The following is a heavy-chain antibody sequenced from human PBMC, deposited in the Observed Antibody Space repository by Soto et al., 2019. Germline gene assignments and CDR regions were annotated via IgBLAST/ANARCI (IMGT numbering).Heavy chain of an antibody. CDR1: GYSFTSYW. J-gene: IGHJ3*02. V-gene: IGHV5-51*01. CDR2: IYPGDSDT. Sequence: GESLKISCKGSGYSFTSYWIGWVRQMPGKGLEWMGIIYPGDSDTRYSPSFQGQVTISADKSISTAYLQWSSLKASDTAMYYCARRPRGYYYDSSGYYRDAFDIWGQGTMVTVS. CDR3: ARRPRGYYYDSSGYYRDAFDI. D-gene: IGHD3-22*01.